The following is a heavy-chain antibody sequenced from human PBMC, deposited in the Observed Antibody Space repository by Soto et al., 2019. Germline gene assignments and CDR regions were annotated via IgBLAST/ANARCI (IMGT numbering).Heavy chain of an antibody. J-gene: IGHJ4*02. D-gene: IGHD2-2*01. CDR2: IYYSGST. V-gene: IGHV4-39*01. CDR3: ARQTASIVRQADFDY. CDR1: GDSMTSSNYY. Sequence: QLQLQESGPGLVKPSETLSLPCSVFGDSMTSSNYYWGWIRQSPQTGLEWIGSIYYSGSTCYNPSLKSRVTISGDTSKNQFALKVTSVSAADTSLYFCARQTASIVRQADFDYWGPGSLVTVSS.